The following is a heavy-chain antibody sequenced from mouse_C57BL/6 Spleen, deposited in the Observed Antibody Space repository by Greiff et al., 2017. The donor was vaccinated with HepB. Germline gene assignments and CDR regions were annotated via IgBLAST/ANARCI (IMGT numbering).Heavy chain of an antibody. CDR3: TRYTITTVVGYFDY. J-gene: IGHJ2*01. D-gene: IGHD1-1*01. CDR2: IDPETGGT. Sequence: LVESGAELVRPGASVTLSCKASGYTFTDYEMHWVKQTPVHGLEWIGAIDPETGGTAYNQKFKGKAILTADKSSSTAYMERRSLTSEDSAVYYCTRYTITTVVGYFDYWGQGTTLTVSS. CDR1: GYTFTDYE. V-gene: IGHV1-15*01.